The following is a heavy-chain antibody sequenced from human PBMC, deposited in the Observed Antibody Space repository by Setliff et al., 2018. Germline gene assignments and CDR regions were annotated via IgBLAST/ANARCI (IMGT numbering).Heavy chain of an antibody. D-gene: IGHD2-21*02. CDR2: IKSKTNGGTI. Sequence: LRLSCAASGFTFSNAWMSWVRQTPGKGLEWVGRIKSKTNGGTIDYAAPVKGRFIISRDDSKNTLYLQMNSLKTEDTAVYYCTTDKGRYCGGDCSTDYWGQGTLVTVSS. V-gene: IGHV3-15*01. CDR3: TTDKGRYCGGDCSTDY. J-gene: IGHJ4*02. CDR1: GFTFSNAW.